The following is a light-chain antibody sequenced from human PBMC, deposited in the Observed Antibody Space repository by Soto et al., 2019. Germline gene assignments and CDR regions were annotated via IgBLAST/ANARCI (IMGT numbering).Light chain of an antibody. CDR1: SSDVGGYNY. J-gene: IGLJ1*01. CDR2: DVS. Sequence: QSVLTQPRSVSGSPGQSVTISCTGTSSDVGGYNYVSWYQQHPGKAPKLMIYDVSKRPSGVPDRFSGSKSGNTASLTISGLQAEDGADYYCSSYAGSSYVFGTGTKVTV. V-gene: IGLV2-11*01. CDR3: SSYAGSSYV.